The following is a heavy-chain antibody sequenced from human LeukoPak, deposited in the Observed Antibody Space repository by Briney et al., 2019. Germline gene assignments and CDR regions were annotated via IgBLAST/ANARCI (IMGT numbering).Heavy chain of an antibody. V-gene: IGHV1-2*02. J-gene: IGHJ3*02. CDR1: GYTFTGYY. CDR2: INPNSGGT. Sequence: ASVKVSCKASGYTFTGYYMHWVRQAHGQGLEWMGWINPNSGGTNYAQKFQGRVTMTRDTSISTAYMELSRLRSDDTAVYYCARPYARGYHRAFDIWGQGTMVTVSS. D-gene: IGHD5-18*01. CDR3: ARPYARGYHRAFDI.